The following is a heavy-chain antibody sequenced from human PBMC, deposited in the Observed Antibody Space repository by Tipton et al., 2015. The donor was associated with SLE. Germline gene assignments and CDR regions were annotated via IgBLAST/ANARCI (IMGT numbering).Heavy chain of an antibody. CDR1: GFTFSLFE. J-gene: IGHJ4*02. CDR2: ISSSGSTI. D-gene: IGHD6-13*01. Sequence: SLRLSCAASGFTFSLFEMNWVRQAPGKGLEWVSYISSSGSTIYYADSVKGRFTISRDNAKNSLYLQMNSLRAEDTAVYYCARDISSPRAYFDYWGQGTLVTVSS. V-gene: IGHV3-48*03. CDR3: ARDISSPRAYFDY.